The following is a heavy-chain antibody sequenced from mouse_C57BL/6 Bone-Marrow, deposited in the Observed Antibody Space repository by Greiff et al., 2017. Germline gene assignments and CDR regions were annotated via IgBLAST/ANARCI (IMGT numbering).Heavy chain of an antibody. V-gene: IGHV7-3*01. D-gene: IGHD3-1*01. Sequence: DVQLVESGGGLVQPGGSLSLSCAASGFTFTDYYMSWVRQPPGKALEWLGFIRNKANGYTTEYSASVKGRFTISRDNSQSILYLQMNALRAEDSATYYCARYEGYSYYFDYWGQGTTLTVSS. CDR3: ARYEGYSYYFDY. CDR1: GFTFTDYY. CDR2: IRNKANGYTT. J-gene: IGHJ2*01.